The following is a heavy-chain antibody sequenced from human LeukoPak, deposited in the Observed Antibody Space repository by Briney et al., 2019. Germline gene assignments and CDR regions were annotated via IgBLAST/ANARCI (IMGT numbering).Heavy chain of an antibody. Sequence: PGGSLRLSCAASGFTFSSYWMHWVRQAPGKGLEWVAFIRYDGSNKYYADSVKGRFTISRDNSKNTLYLQMNSLRAEDTAVYYCAKDPVPGGYIDYWGQGTLVTVSS. CDR1: GFTFSSYW. CDR2: IRYDGSNK. V-gene: IGHV3-30*02. D-gene: IGHD3-22*01. J-gene: IGHJ4*02. CDR3: AKDPVPGGYIDY.